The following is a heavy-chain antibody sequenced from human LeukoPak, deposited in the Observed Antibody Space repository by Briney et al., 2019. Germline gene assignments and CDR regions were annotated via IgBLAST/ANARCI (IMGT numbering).Heavy chain of an antibody. J-gene: IGHJ6*03. CDR3: AKDGGEYYDILTGYYPRLYYMDV. D-gene: IGHD3-9*01. CDR2: ISGSGGST. CDR1: GFTVSSNY. Sequence: PGGSLRLSCAASGFTVSSNYMSWVRQAPGKGLEWVSAISGSGGSTYYADSVKGRFTISRDNSKNTLYLQMNSLRAEVTAVYYCAKDGGEYYDILTGYYPRLYYMDVWGKGTTVTISS. V-gene: IGHV3-23*01.